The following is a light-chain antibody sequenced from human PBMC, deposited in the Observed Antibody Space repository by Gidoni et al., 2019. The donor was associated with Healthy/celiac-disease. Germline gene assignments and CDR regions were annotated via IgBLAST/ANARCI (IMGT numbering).Light chain of an antibody. J-gene: IGKJ2*01. Sequence: DIVMTQSLDSLAVSLGERANLNCKSRQSVLYSSNNKNYLEWYQQKPGQPPKLLIYWAATRESGFPDRFSVSGSGTDFTLTISSLHAEYVAVYYCQQYYSTPHTFGQGTKLEIK. V-gene: IGKV4-1*01. CDR3: QQYYSTPHT. CDR2: WAA. CDR1: QSVLYSSNNKNY.